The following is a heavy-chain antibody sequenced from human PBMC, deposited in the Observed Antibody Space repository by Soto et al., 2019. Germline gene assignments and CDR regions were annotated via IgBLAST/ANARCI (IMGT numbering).Heavy chain of an antibody. D-gene: IGHD3-16*01. CDR2: IYYSGST. CDR3: ARTHYDYIWGSYSFDY. V-gene: IGHV4-59*08. Sequence: SETLSLTCTVSGGSISSYYWSWIRQPPGKGLEWIGYIYYSGSTDYNPSLKSRVTISVDTSKNQFSLKLSSVTAADTAVYYCARTHYDYIWGSYSFDYWGQGTLVTVSS. J-gene: IGHJ4*02. CDR1: GGSISSYY.